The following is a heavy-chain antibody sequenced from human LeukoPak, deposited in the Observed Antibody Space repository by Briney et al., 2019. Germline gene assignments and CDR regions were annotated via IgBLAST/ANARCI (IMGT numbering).Heavy chain of an antibody. J-gene: IGHJ4*02. CDR2: IYYSGRT. D-gene: IGHD1-1*01. V-gene: IGHV4-39*01. Sequence: SETLSLTCTVSGGSISSSSYYWGWIRQPPGKGLEWIGSIYYSGRTYYNPSLKSRVTISVDTSKNQFSLKLISVTAADTAVCYWARHSPDWNDAGRYCFDYWGQGTLVTVSS. CDR3: ARHSPDWNDAGRYCFDY. CDR1: GGSISSSSYY.